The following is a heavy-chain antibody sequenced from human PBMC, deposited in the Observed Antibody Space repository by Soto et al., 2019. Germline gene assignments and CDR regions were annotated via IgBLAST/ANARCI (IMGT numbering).Heavy chain of an antibody. J-gene: IGHJ6*02. CDR2: ISAYSGNT. D-gene: IGHD2-2*02. Sequence: GASVKVSCKASGYRFTSNGISWVRRAPGQGLEWMGWISAYSGNTNYAQKLQGRVTMTTDTSTSTAYMELRGLRSDDTAVYFCARLRCSSTSCYTGYYYYAMDVWGQGTTVTVSS. CDR1: GYRFTSNG. CDR3: ARLRCSSTSCYTGYYYYAMDV. V-gene: IGHV1-18*04.